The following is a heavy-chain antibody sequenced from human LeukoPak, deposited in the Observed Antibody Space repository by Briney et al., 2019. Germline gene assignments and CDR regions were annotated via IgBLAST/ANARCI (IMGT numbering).Heavy chain of an antibody. CDR2: INHSGST. CDR3: ARHIRWFSYYYMDV. V-gene: IGHV4-34*01. D-gene: IGHD2-15*01. J-gene: IGHJ6*03. CDR1: GGSFSGYY. Sequence: PSETLSLTCAVYGGSFSGYYWSWIRQPPGKGLEWIGEINHSGSTNYNPSLKSRVTISVDTSKNQFSLKLSSVTAADTAVYYCARHIRWFSYYYMDVWGKGTTVTISS.